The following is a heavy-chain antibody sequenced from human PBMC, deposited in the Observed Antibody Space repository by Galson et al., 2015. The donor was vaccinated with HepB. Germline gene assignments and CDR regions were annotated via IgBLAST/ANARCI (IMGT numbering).Heavy chain of an antibody. Sequence: SVKVSCKASGYTFTSNGISWVRQAPGQGLEWMGWISTNSGNTKYAQKLQGRVTLTADTSTRTAYMELRRLRSDDTAVYFCARVGGDSVVSNWFDPWGQGTLVTV. V-gene: IGHV1-18*04. CDR1: GYTFTSNG. CDR3: ARVGGDSVVSNWFDP. CDR2: ISTNSGNT. D-gene: IGHD3-10*01. J-gene: IGHJ5*02.